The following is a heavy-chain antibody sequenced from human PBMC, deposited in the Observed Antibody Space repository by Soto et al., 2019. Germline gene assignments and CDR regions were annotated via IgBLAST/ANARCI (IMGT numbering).Heavy chain of an antibody. CDR2: IYYSGST. J-gene: IGHJ4*02. Sequence: QVQLQESGPGLVKPSDTLSLTCAVSGYSISSSNWWGWIRHPPGKELEWIGYIYYSGSTYYNPSLKSRVTMSVDTSKNQFSLKLSSVTAVDTAVYYCARIGGGHWLYFDYWGQGTLVTVSS. D-gene: IGHD6-19*01. V-gene: IGHV4-28*01. CDR1: GYSISSSNW. CDR3: ARIGGGHWLYFDY.